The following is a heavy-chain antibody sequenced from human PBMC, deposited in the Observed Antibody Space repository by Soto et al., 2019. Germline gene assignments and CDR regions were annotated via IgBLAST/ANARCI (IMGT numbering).Heavy chain of an antibody. J-gene: IGHJ4*02. CDR1: GYTFSNHG. Sequence: ASVKVSCKAFGYTFSNHGVSWVRRAPGQGLEWMGWISGYNGDTTYAQSLQGRVTMTTDTSTNTAYMELRSLRSDDTAVYYCATWAGKVSGLGGTFDYWGQGNLVTVSS. D-gene: IGHD6-19*01. V-gene: IGHV1-18*04. CDR2: ISGYNGDT. CDR3: ATWAGKVSGLGGTFDY.